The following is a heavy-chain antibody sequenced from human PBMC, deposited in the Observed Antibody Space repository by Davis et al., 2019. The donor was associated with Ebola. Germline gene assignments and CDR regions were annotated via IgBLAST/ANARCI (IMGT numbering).Heavy chain of an antibody. CDR3: ARKSGVVTSENYYYYYGMDV. CDR1: GGSFSGYY. D-gene: IGHD3-3*01. J-gene: IGHJ6*02. V-gene: IGHV4-34*01. CDR2: INHSGST. Sequence: SETLSLTCAVYGGSFSGYYWSWIRQPPGKGLEWIGEINHSGSTNYNPSLKSRVTISVDTSKNQFSLKLSSVTAEDTAVYYCARKSGVVTSENYYYYYGMDVWGQGTTVTVSS.